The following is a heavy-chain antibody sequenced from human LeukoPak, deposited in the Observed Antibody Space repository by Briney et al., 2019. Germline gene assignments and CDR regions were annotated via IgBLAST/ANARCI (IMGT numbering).Heavy chain of an antibody. D-gene: IGHD2-2*01. Sequence: GGSLRLSCAASGFTFSSYWMHWVRQAPGKGLVWVSRIYSDGGRTNYADSVKGRFTISRDNAKNTLYLQMNSLRAEDTAVYHCARDLCTSTGCQYWFDPWGQGTLVTVSS. CDR2: IYSDGGRT. J-gene: IGHJ5*02. CDR3: ARDLCTSTGCQYWFDP. V-gene: IGHV3-74*01. CDR1: GFTFSSYW.